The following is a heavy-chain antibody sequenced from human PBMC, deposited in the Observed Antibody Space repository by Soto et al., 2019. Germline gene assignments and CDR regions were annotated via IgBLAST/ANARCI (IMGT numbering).Heavy chain of an antibody. J-gene: IGHJ6*02. Sequence: GGSLRLSCAASGFTFSSYGMHWVRQAPGKGLEWVAVISYDGSNKYYADSVKGRFTISRDNSKNTLYLQMNSLRAEDTAVYYCAKDRRSSSWQYYYYYYGMDVWGQGTTVTVSS. CDR1: GFTFSSYG. V-gene: IGHV3-30*18. CDR2: ISYDGSNK. CDR3: AKDRRSSSWQYYYYYYGMDV. D-gene: IGHD6-13*01.